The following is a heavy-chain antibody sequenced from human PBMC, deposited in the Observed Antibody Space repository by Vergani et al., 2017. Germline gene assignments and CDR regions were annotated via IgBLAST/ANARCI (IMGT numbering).Heavy chain of an antibody. CDR3: AKDGQGGGSAFDY. Sequence: VQLVESGGGVVQPGRSLRLSCAASGFTFSSYAMSWVRQAPGKGLEWVSAISGSGGSTYYADSVKGRFTISRDNSKNTLYLQMNSLRAEDTAVYYCAKDGQGGGSAFDYWGQGTLVTVSS. V-gene: IGHV3-23*04. CDR2: ISGSGGST. CDR1: GFTFSSYA. J-gene: IGHJ4*02. D-gene: IGHD2-15*01.